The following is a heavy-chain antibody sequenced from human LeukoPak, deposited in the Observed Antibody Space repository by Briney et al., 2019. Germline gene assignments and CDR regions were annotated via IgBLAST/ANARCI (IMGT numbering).Heavy chain of an antibody. Sequence: GGSLRLSCLTSGFTLSANAMSWVRQAPGKGLEWISGISGSGASTYYADSVKGRFTISRDDSRNTLYLQMNSLRGDDTAVYYCVRDLGGRSGHWGQGTLVTVSS. J-gene: IGHJ4*02. CDR1: GFTLSANA. V-gene: IGHV3-23*01. CDR2: ISGSGAST. D-gene: IGHD1-26*01. CDR3: VRDLGGRSGH.